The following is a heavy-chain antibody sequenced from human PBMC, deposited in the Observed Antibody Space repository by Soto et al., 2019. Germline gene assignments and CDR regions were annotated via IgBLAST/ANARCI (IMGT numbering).Heavy chain of an antibody. CDR2: IYPGDSDT. CDR1: GYSFTSYW. CDR3: ARTSVRGVNTQYYFDY. Sequence: GESLKISCKGSGYSFTSYWIGWVRQMPGKGLEWMGIIYPGDSDTRYSPSFQGQVTISADKSISTAYLQWSSLKASDTAMYYCARTSVRGVNTQYYFDYWGQGTLVTVSS. D-gene: IGHD3-10*01. J-gene: IGHJ4*02. V-gene: IGHV5-51*01.